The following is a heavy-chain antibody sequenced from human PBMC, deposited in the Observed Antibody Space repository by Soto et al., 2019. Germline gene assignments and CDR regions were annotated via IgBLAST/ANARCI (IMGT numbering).Heavy chain of an antibody. CDR2: ISGSGGST. D-gene: IGHD5-18*01. CDR3: AKDSYWPEGYSYGSNWFDP. Sequence: PGGSLRLSCAASGFTFSSYAMSWVRQAPGKGLEWVSAISGSGGSTYYADSVKGRFTISRDDSKNTLYLQMNSLRAEDTAVYYCAKDSYWPEGYSYGSNWFDPWGQGTLVTVSS. J-gene: IGHJ5*02. CDR1: GFTFSSYA. V-gene: IGHV3-23*01.